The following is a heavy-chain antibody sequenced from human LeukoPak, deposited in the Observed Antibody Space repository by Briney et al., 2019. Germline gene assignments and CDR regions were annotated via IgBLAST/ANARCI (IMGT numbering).Heavy chain of an antibody. CDR2: ISGSGGST. D-gene: IGHD6-19*01. CDR1: GFTVSSNY. CDR3: AKDGYSSGWSFDY. J-gene: IGHJ4*02. V-gene: IGHV3-23*01. Sequence: PGGSLRLSCAASGFTVSSNYMSWVRQAPGKGLEWVSEISGSGGSTYYADSVKGRFTISRDNSKNTLYLQMNSLRAEDTAVNYCAKDGYSSGWSFDYWGQGTLVTVSS.